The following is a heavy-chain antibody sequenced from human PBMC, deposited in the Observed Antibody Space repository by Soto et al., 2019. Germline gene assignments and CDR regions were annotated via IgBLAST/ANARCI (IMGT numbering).Heavy chain of an antibody. CDR2: MSFDGNNE. D-gene: IGHD3-22*01. J-gene: IGHJ4*02. CDR1: GFIFSNYA. V-gene: IGHV3-30*01. Sequence: QVQLVESEGGVVQPGRPLRLSCAASGFIFSNYAFHWVRQAPGKGLEWVALMSFDGNNEYYADSVKGRFTISRDNSKNTVYLQINILRADDTAVYYCARRSYYDTGSFDYWGQGTLVTV. CDR3: ARRSYYDTGSFDY.